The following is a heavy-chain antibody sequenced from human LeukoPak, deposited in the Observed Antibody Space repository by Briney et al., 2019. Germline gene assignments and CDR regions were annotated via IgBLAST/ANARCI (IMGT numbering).Heavy chain of an antibody. D-gene: IGHD3-22*01. CDR3: ARDLGTRDYYGSSGSA. Sequence: GGSLRLSCAASGFTVSSNYMSWVRQAPGKGLEWVSVIYSGGSTYYADSVKGRFTISRDNSKNTLYLQMNSLRAEDTAVYYCARDLGTRDYYGSSGSAWGQGTLVTVSS. J-gene: IGHJ5*02. CDR2: IYSGGST. CDR1: GFTVSSNY. V-gene: IGHV3-53*01.